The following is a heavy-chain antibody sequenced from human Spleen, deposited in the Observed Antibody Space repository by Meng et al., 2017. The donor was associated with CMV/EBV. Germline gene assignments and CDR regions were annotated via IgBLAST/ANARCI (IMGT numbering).Heavy chain of an antibody. CDR3: ARDPAAGVAGPQEDAFDM. J-gene: IGHJ3*02. V-gene: IGHV3-11*01. D-gene: IGHD6-19*01. CDR2: VSRSGKNE. Sequence: DTYMDWSRQGPGKGLEWVSYVSRSGKNEYYAESVKGRFTISRDNAKNSLSLEMNSLRAEDTALYYCARDPAAGVAGPQEDAFDMWGQGTMVTVSS. CDR1: DTY.